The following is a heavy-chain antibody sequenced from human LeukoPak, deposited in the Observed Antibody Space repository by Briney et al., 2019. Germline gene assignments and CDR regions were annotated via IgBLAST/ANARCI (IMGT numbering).Heavy chain of an antibody. V-gene: IGHV4-39*07. CDR1: GGSISNYY. D-gene: IGHD3-22*01. CDR2: IYYSGNT. CDR3: ARSGAYYDSSGYYYGAVYYFDY. J-gene: IGHJ4*02. Sequence: SETLSLTCTVSGGSISNYYWGWIRQAPGKGLEWIGSIYYSGNTYYNSSLKSRVTISVDTSKNQFSLKLSSVTAADTAVYYCARSGAYYDSSGYYYGAVYYFDYWGQGTLVTVSS.